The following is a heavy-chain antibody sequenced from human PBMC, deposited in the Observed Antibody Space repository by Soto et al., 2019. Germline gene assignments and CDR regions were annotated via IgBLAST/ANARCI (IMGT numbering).Heavy chain of an antibody. D-gene: IGHD4-17*01. Sequence: QVQLQQWGAGLLKPSETLSLTCAVYGGSFSGYYWSWIRQPPGKGLEWIGEINHRGSTNYNPSLNSRVTISVDTSKNQFSLKLSTVTAADTAVYYCARGWISAPNPTVTYYYYGMDVWGQGTTVTVSS. CDR1: GGSFSGYY. V-gene: IGHV4-34*01. J-gene: IGHJ6*02. CDR3: ARGWISAPNPTVTYYYYGMDV. CDR2: INHRGST.